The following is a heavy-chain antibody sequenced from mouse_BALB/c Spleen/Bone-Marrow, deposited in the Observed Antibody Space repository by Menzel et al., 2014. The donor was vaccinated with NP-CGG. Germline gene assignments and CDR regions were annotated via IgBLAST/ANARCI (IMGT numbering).Heavy chain of an antibody. CDR3: ARDKGRVFFDY. Sequence: EVQGVESGGGLVQPGGSLRLSCATSGFTFTGYYMNWVRQPPGKALEWLGFIRNKANGYTTEYSASVKSRFTISRDNSQNILYLQMNTLRVDDSATYYCARDKGRVFFDYWGQGTTLTVSS. V-gene: IGHV7-3*02. CDR2: IRNKANGYTT. J-gene: IGHJ2*01. CDR1: GFTFTGYY.